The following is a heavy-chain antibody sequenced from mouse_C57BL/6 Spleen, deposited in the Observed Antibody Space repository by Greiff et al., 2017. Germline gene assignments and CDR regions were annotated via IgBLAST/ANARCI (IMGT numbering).Heavy chain of an antibody. Sequence: QVQLQQPGAELVRPGTSVKLSCKASGYTFTSYWMHWVKQRPGQGLEWIGVIDPSDSYTNYNQKFKGKATLTVDTSSSTACMQLSSLTSEDSAVYYCAKQGTVVATDYFDYWGQGTTLTVSS. CDR2: IDPSDSYT. CDR1: GYTFTSYW. J-gene: IGHJ2*01. V-gene: IGHV1-59*01. CDR3: AKQGTVVATDYFDY. D-gene: IGHD1-1*01.